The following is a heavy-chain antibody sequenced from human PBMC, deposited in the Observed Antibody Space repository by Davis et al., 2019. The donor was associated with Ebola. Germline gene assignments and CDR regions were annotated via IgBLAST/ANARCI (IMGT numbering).Heavy chain of an antibody. D-gene: IGHD1-26*01. CDR2: IRYDGSNQ. Sequence: GESLKISCAASGFTFSSYGMHWVRRAPGKGLEWVAFIRYDGSNQYYADSVKGRFTISRDNSKNTLYLQMDSLRAEDTAVYYCAKDRWELSYFDYWGQGTLVTVSS. J-gene: IGHJ4*02. CDR1: GFTFSSYG. V-gene: IGHV3-30*02. CDR3: AKDRWELSYFDY.